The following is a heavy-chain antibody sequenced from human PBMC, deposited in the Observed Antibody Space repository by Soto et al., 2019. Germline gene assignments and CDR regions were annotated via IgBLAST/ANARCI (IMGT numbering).Heavy chain of an antibody. J-gene: IGHJ5*02. CDR3: ARVVGALGHWFDP. CDR1: GYTFTSYG. Sequence: QVKLVQSGAEVKKPGASVKVSCKASGYTFTSYGLSWVRQAPGQGLEWMGRISAYNYNTNYAQKLQGRVTMTTDTSTGTAYMELRSLRADDTAVYYCARVVGALGHWFDPWGQGTLVTVSS. D-gene: IGHD1-26*01. V-gene: IGHV1-18*01. CDR2: ISAYNYNT.